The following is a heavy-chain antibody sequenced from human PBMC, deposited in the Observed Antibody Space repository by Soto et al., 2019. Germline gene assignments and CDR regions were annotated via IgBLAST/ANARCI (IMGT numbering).Heavy chain of an antibody. V-gene: IGHV3-23*01. J-gene: IGHJ6*02. CDR2: ISGSGGST. Sequence: EVQLLESGGGLVQPGGSLRLSCAASGFTFSSYAMSWVRQAPGKGLEWVSAISGSGGSTYYADSVKRRFTISRDNSKNTMDMQMNSLRAEDTAVYYCAKKVGTVLGYYYGMDVWVQGTTVTVSS. CDR1: GFTFSSYA. CDR3: AKKVGTVLGYYYGMDV. D-gene: IGHD2-21*02.